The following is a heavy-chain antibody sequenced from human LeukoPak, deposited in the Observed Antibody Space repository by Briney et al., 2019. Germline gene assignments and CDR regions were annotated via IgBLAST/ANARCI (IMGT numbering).Heavy chain of an antibody. CDR2: IRSTSSTT. V-gene: IGHV3-48*01. Sequence: GGSLRLSCAASGFTFSSFSMDWVRQAPGQGLGWLSYIRSTSSTTLYTDSVKSRFTISRDNAKNSLYLQMHSLRAADTAVYYCAKSRSGYQFDDWGQGTLVTVSS. J-gene: IGHJ4*02. CDR1: GFTFSSFS. CDR3: AKSRSGYQFDD. D-gene: IGHD2-2*01.